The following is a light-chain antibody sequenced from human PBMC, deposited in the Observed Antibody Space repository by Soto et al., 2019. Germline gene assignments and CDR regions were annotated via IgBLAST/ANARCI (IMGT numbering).Light chain of an antibody. Sequence: QSALTQPRSVSGSPGQSVTISCSGTSSDVGSYDYVSWYQQHPGRAPKLMIFDVNKRPSGVPDRFSGSKSGNTASLTISGLQPEDEADYYCCSYTGTYTSPVVFGGGTKLTVL. J-gene: IGLJ2*01. V-gene: IGLV2-11*01. CDR1: SSDVGSYDY. CDR3: CSYTGTYTSPVV. CDR2: DVN.